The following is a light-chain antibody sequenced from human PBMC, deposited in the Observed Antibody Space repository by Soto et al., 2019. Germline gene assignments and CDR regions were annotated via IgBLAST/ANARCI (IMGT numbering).Light chain of an antibody. CDR2: DAS. J-gene: IGKJ1*01. V-gene: IGKV3-15*01. CDR3: QQYHDWPPWT. CDR1: QTISKN. Sequence: ERMMTQSPATLSLSPGEKATLSCRASQTISKNLAWYQQKPGQAPRLLIYDASTRATDIPDRFSGSGSGTEFTLTISSLKSEDFAVYCCQQYHDWPPWTFGQGTKVDIK.